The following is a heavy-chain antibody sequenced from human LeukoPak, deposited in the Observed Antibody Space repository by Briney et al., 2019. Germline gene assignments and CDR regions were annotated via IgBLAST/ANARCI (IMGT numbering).Heavy chain of an antibody. Sequence: PGGSLRLSCAASGFSFSSYSMNWVRQAPGKGLEWVSSISSSSSYIYYADSVKGRFTISRDNAKNSLYLQMNSLRAEDTAVYYCGRDRGGNRGWFCPRNLFDPWGQGTLVNVSS. CDR1: GFSFSSYS. V-gene: IGHV3-21*01. J-gene: IGHJ5*01. CDR2: ISSSSSYI. CDR3: GRDRGGNRGWFCPRNLFDP. D-gene: IGHD6-19*01.